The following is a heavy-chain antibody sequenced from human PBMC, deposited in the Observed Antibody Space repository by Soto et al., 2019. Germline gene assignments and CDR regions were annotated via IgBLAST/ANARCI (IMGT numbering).Heavy chain of an antibody. D-gene: IGHD6-13*01. CDR3: ARVYRAAGDYYYYYYMDV. V-gene: IGHV1-8*01. Sequence: ASVKVSCKASGYTFTSYDINWVRQATGQGLEWMGWMNPNSGNTGYAQKFQGRVTMTRNTSISTAYMELSSLRSEDTAVYYCARVYRAAGDYYYYYYMDVWGKGTTVTVSS. J-gene: IGHJ6*03. CDR2: MNPNSGNT. CDR1: GYTFTSYD.